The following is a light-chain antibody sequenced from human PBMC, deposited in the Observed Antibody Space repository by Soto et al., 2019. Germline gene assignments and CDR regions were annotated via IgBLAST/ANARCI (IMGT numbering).Light chain of an antibody. J-gene: IGKJ5*01. Sequence: DIQMTQSPSSLSASVGDRVTITWQASQDITNFLNWYQQKPGQAPKLLIYDASNLETGVPSRFSGSGSWTDFTFTISSLQPEEIATYYCQQYEDVPITFGQGTRLESK. CDR3: QQYEDVPIT. CDR1: QDITNF. CDR2: DAS. V-gene: IGKV1-33*01.